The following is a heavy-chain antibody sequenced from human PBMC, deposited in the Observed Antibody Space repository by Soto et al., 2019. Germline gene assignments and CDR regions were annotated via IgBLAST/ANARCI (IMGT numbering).Heavy chain of an antibody. J-gene: IGHJ6*03. Sequence: QVQLQQWGAGLLKPSETLSLTCAVYGGSFSGYYWSWIRQPPGKGLEWIGEINHSGSTNYNPSLKGLVSMSVDTPKNPVTLKVGSVTAADTAVYYGASLRGDYYGSGSYSTGDRNYYYYDYMDVWGKGTTVTVSS. CDR3: ASLRGDYYGSGSYSTGDRNYYYYDYMDV. CDR1: GGSFSGYY. V-gene: IGHV4-34*01. CDR2: INHSGST. D-gene: IGHD3-10*01.